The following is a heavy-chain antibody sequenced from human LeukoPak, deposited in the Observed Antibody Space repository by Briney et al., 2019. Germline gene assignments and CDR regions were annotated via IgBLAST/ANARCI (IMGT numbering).Heavy chain of an antibody. CDR3: ARRTERSGYIGAGDHGAFDI. V-gene: IGHV4-61*02. CDR2: IYSSGST. J-gene: IGHJ3*02. Sequence: PSETLSLTCSVSGGSISSGTYYWSWIRQPAGKGLEWIGRIYSSGSTNYNPSLKSRVTISVDTSKNQFSLKLSSVTAADTAVYYCARRTERSGYIGAGDHGAFDIWGQGTMVTVSS. D-gene: IGHD7-27*01. CDR1: GGSISSGTYY.